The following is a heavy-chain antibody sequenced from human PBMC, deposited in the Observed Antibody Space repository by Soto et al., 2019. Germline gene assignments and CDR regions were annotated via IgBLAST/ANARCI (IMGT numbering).Heavy chain of an antibody. CDR3: AKNRVETTRYKAPEF. V-gene: IGHV3-7*01. J-gene: IGHJ4*02. D-gene: IGHD1-7*01. CDR1: GFTFSSYW. Sequence: EVQLVESGGALVQPGGSLRLSCAASGFTFSSYWMSWFRQAPGKGLEWVANMNQDGSERYYVDSMEGRFTISRDNAWNSLYLQMNSLRVEDTAVYYCAKNRVETTRYKAPEFWGQGTLVTVSS. CDR2: MNQDGSER.